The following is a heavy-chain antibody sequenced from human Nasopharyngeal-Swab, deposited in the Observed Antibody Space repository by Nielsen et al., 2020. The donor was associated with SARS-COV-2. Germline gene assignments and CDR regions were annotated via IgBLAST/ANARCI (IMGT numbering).Heavy chain of an antibody. D-gene: IGHD2-2*01. J-gene: IGHJ3*02. CDR1: GFTFSSYE. CDR2: ISSSGSTI. Sequence: LSLTCAAPGFTFSSYEMNWVRQAPGKGLEWVSYISSSGSTIYYADSVKGRFTISRDNAKNSLYLQMNSLRAEDTAVYYCARDRDQLLPIDAFDIWGQGTMVTVSS. V-gene: IGHV3-48*03. CDR3: ARDRDQLLPIDAFDI.